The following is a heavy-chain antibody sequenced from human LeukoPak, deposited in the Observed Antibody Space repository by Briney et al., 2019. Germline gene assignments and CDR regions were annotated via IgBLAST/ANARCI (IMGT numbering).Heavy chain of an antibody. CDR1: GFTFSSYA. V-gene: IGHV3-30*04. Sequence: GGSLRLSCAASGFTFSSYAMHWVRQAPGKGLEWVAVISYDGSNKYYADSVKGRFTISRDNAKNSLYLQMNSLRAEDTAVYYCARDRRYFDWLPRDAFDIWGQGTMVTVSS. CDR3: ARDRRYFDWLPRDAFDI. CDR2: ISYDGSNK. J-gene: IGHJ3*02. D-gene: IGHD3-9*01.